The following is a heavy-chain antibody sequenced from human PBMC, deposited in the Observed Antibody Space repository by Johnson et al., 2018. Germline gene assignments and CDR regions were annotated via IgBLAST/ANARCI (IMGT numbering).Heavy chain of an antibody. V-gene: IGHV3-33*01. CDR1: GFTFSNYG. CDR2: IWYDGSNK. CDR3: AVEFGMLRGVYYYYGMDV. J-gene: IGHJ6*02. Sequence: QVQLVESGGGVVQPGRSLRLSCAASGFTFSNYGMHWVRQAPGKGLEWVAVIWYDGSNKYYADSVKGRFTISRDNSKNTLYLEMNSLGAEDTAVYYCAVEFGMLRGVYYYYGMDVWGQGTTVTVSS. D-gene: IGHD3-10*01.